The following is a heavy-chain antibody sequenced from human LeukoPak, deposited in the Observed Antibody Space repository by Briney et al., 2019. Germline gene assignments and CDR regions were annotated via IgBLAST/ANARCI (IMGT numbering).Heavy chain of an antibody. CDR3: AREGAGTTNSYYYYMDV. V-gene: IGHV4-4*07. J-gene: IGHJ6*03. CDR2: IYTSGST. D-gene: IGHD1-14*01. CDR1: GGSISSYY. Sequence: SETLSLTCTVSGGSISSYYWSWIRQPAGKGLEWIGRIYTSGSTNYNPSLKSRVTMSVDTSKNQFSLKLSSVTAADTAVYYCAREGAGTTNSYYYYMDVWGKGTTVTVSS.